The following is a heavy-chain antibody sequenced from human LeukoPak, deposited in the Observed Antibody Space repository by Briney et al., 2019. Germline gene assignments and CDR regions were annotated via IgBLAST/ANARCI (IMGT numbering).Heavy chain of an antibody. Sequence: ASVKVSCKASGYTFTSYGISWVRQAPGQGLEWMGWINPNSGGTNYAQKFQGWVTMTRDTSISTAYMELRRLRSDDTAVYYCARRNLRPIVGATTADAFDIWGQGTMVTVSS. J-gene: IGHJ3*02. V-gene: IGHV1-2*04. CDR2: INPNSGGT. CDR1: GYTFTSYG. CDR3: ARRNLRPIVGATTADAFDI. D-gene: IGHD1-26*01.